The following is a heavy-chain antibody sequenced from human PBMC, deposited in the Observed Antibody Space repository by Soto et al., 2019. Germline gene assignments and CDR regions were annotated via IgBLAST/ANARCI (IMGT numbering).Heavy chain of an antibody. V-gene: IGHV3-21*01. D-gene: IGHD3-3*01. CDR3: AREGAYDDFWSGDNLL. J-gene: IGHJ4*02. Sequence: NPGGSLRLSCAASGFTFSSYSMNWVRQAPGKGLEWVSSISSSSSYIYYADSVKGRFTISRDNAKNSLYLQMNSLRAEDTAVYYCAREGAYDDFWSGDNLLWGQGTLVTVSS. CDR1: GFTFSSYS. CDR2: ISSSSSYI.